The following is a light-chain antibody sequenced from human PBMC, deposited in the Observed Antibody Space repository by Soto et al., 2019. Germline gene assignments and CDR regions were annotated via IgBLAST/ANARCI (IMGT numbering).Light chain of an antibody. CDR3: QQYGRSPGLLT. CDR1: QSVTSTY. J-gene: IGKJ3*01. CDR2: AAS. V-gene: IGKV3-20*01. Sequence: EIVLTQSPGTLSLSPGERVTLSCRASQSVTSTYLAWYQHKPGQAPRLLIYAASTMATGIPDRFSGSGSGTDFTLTISRLEPEDFALYYCQQYGRSPGLLTFGPGTKVDIK.